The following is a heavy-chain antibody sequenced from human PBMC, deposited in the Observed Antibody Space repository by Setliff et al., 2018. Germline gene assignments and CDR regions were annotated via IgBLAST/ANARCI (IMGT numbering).Heavy chain of an antibody. J-gene: IGHJ2*01. CDR3: AHMAYTDSGGYWYFDR. V-gene: IGHV2-5*01. D-gene: IGHD2-2*02. CDR2: IFWNDNK. Sequence: SGPTLVNPTDTLTLTCTLSGFSLSTSGVAVAWIRQPPGKALEWLTLIFWNDNKRYNPSLEDRLTITKDISKSQVLLTLTNMDPVDTATYYCAHMAYTDSGGYWYFDRLGRGTLVTVAS. CDR1: GFSLSTSGVA.